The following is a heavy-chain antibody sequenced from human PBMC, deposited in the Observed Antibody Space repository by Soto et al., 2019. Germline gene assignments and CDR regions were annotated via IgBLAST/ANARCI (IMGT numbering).Heavy chain of an antibody. D-gene: IGHD6-13*01. V-gene: IGHV4-59*01. CDR2: IYYSGST. CDR1: GGSISSYY. J-gene: IGHJ3*02. CDR3: AREAVYSSSWYAAFDI. Sequence: PSETLSLTCTVSGGSISSYYWSWIRQPPGKGLEWIGYIYYSGSTNYNPSLKSRGTISVDTSKNQFSLKLSSVTAADTAVYYCAREAVYSSSWYAAFDIWGQGTMVTVSS.